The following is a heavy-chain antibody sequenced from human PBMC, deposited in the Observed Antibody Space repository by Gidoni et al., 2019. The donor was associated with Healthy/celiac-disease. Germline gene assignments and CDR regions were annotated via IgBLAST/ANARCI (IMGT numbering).Heavy chain of an antibody. CDR3: ARGDIVVVVAAREAHYYMDV. CDR2: INHSGST. V-gene: IGHV4-34*01. J-gene: IGHJ6*03. Sequence: QVQLQQWGAGLLKPSETLSLTCAVYGGSFRGYYWSGIRQPPGKGLEWIGEINHSGSTNYNPSLKSRVTIAVDTSKNQFSLKLSSVTAADTAVYYCARGDIVVVVAAREAHYYMDVWGKGTTVTVSS. D-gene: IGHD2-15*01. CDR1: GGSFRGYY.